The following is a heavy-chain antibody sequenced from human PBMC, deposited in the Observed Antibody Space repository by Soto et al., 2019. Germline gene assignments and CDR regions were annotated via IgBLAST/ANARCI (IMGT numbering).Heavy chain of an antibody. D-gene: IGHD3-10*01. V-gene: IGHV3-74*01. Sequence: EVQLVESGGGLVQPGGSLRLSCAASGFTFSDYWIHWVRQAPGKGLVWVSRIIFDGSSANYADSVKGRFTISRDNARDTVYLQMNSLRAEDTAVYYCARGVRGHYGFAVWGQGTMVTVSS. CDR3: ARGVRGHYGFAV. CDR2: IIFDGSSA. CDR1: GFTFSDYW. J-gene: IGHJ3*01.